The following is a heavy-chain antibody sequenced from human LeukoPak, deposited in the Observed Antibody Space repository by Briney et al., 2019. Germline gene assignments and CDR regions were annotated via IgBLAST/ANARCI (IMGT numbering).Heavy chain of an antibody. CDR1: GGSISSSSYY. CDR2: IYYSGST. J-gene: IGHJ4*02. Sequence: SETLSLTCTVSGGSISSSSYYWGWIRQPPGKGLEWIGSIYYSGSTYYNPSLKSRVTISVDTSKNQFSLRLSSVTAADTAVYFCVRSETIWYYFDYWGQGRLVTVSS. V-gene: IGHV4-39*07. D-gene: IGHD1-7*01. CDR3: VRSETIWYYFDY.